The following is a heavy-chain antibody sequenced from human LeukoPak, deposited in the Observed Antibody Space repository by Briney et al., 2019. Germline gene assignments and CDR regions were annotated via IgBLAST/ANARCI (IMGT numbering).Heavy chain of an antibody. CDR2: IYYSGST. CDR3: ARAPAGPPYYYMNV. Sequence: SETLSLTCTVSGGSISSYYWSWIRQPPGKGLEWIGYIYYSGSTIYNPSLKSRVTISVDTSKSQFSLNLSSVTAADTAMYYCARAPAGPPYYYMNVWGKGTTVTVSS. J-gene: IGHJ6*03. CDR1: GGSISSYY. V-gene: IGHV4-59*01.